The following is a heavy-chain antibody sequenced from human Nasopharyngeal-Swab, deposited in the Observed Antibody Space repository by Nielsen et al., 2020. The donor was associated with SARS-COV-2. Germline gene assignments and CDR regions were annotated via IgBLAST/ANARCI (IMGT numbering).Heavy chain of an antibody. CDR3: TRDLSGPVDL. CDR1: GIRLSDYW. D-gene: IGHD1-26*01. J-gene: IGHJ4*01. CDR2: VNEDGTTI. Sequence: GGSLRLSCGSSGIRLSDYWMHWVRQVPGKGLEWVARVNEDGTTITYADSVKGRFTISRDYAKNTLFLRMRSLRDDDTAVYYCTRDLSGPVDLWGLGILVTVSS. V-gene: IGHV3-74*03.